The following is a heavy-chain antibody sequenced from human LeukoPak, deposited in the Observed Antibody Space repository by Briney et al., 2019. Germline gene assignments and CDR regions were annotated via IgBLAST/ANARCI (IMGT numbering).Heavy chain of an antibody. J-gene: IGHJ4*02. CDR1: GYTFTSYD. Sequence: GASVKVSCKASGYTFTSYDINWVRQAPGQGLEWMGWINPNSGGTNYAQKLQGRVTMTRDTSIGTAYMELSRLRSDDTAVYYCARAVGYSYGYDYWGQGTLVTVSS. V-gene: IGHV1-2*02. D-gene: IGHD5-18*01. CDR3: ARAVGYSYGYDY. CDR2: INPNSGGT.